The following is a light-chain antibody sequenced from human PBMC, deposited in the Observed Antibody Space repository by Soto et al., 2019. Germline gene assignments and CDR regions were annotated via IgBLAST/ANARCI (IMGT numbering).Light chain of an antibody. CDR2: AAS. V-gene: IGKV3-20*01. J-gene: IGKJ1*01. Sequence: ESALTQCPSTLSLSPGERATLSCRASQGVSSSFLAWCQQRPGQAPRLLIYAASNTAPGIPDRFSGSGSGTDFTLNISRLEPEDFAVYYCQEYSTSRTFGQGTKV. CDR3: QEYSTSRT. CDR1: QGVSSSF.